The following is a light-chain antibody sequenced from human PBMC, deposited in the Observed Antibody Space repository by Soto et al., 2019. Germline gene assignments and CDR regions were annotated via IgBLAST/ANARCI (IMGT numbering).Light chain of an antibody. CDR1: SSDVGDYEH. CDR3: LSYTPNNTWV. CDR2: DVI. V-gene: IGLV2-18*02. Sequence: QSALTQPPSVSGSPGQSVTISCTVTSSDVGDYEHVSWYQLAPGTAPKLLISDVINRPSGVPDRFSASRSGNTASLTISGLQAEDEADYYCLSYTPNNTWVFGGGTKVTVL. J-gene: IGLJ3*02.